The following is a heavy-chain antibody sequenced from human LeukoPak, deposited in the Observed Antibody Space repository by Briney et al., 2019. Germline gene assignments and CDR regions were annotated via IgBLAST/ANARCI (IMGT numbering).Heavy chain of an antibody. D-gene: IGHD3-22*01. CDR2: IKQDGTER. Sequence: GGSLRLSCVASGFTFSSDWMNWVRQAPGKGLEWVADIKQDGTERYYVDSVKGRFTISRDNAKNSLYLQMNSLRAEDTAVYYCARGDYYDRRFDYWGQGTLVTVSS. CDR3: ARGDYYDRRFDY. V-gene: IGHV3-7*01. J-gene: IGHJ4*02. CDR1: GFTFSSDW.